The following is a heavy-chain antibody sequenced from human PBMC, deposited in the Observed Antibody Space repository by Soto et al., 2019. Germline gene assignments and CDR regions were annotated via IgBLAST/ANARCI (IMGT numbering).Heavy chain of an antibody. V-gene: IGHV4-31*03. J-gene: IGHJ6*02. Sequence: QVQLQESGPGLVKPSQTLSLTCTVSGGSISSGGYYWSWIRQHPGKGLEWIGYIYYSGSTYYNPHLNSRVTISVDTSKNQFTPKLSSVTAADTAVYYCARDEARRGYANSGGFYYGMAVTGQGTTVTVSS. CDR2: IYYSGST. CDR1: GGSISSGGYY. D-gene: IGHD3-22*01. CDR3: ARDEARRGYANSGGFYYGMAV.